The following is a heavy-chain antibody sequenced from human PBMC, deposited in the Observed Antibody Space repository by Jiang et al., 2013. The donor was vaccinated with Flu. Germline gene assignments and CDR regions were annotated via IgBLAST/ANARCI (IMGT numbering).Heavy chain of an antibody. Sequence: GLVKPSETLSLTCTVSGGSISSYYWSWIRQPPGKGLEWIGYIYYSGSTNYNPSLKSRVTISVDTSKNQFSLKLSSVTAADTAVYYCAGGIAAAGTFYWFDPWGQGTLVTVSS. CDR3: AGGIAAAGTFYWFDP. CDR2: IYYSGST. J-gene: IGHJ5*02. D-gene: IGHD6-13*01. V-gene: IGHV4-59*01. CDR1: GGSISSYY.